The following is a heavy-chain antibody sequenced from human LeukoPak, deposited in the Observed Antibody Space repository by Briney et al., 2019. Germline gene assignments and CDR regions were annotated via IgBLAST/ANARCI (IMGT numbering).Heavy chain of an antibody. Sequence: SETLSLTCTVSGGSISSYYWSWIRQPPGKGLEWIGEINHSGSTNYNPSLKSRVTISVDTSKNQFSLKLSSVTAADTAVYYCARDRSSGGDRYYYYMDVWGKGTTVTVSS. D-gene: IGHD2-15*01. J-gene: IGHJ6*03. V-gene: IGHV4-34*01. CDR1: GGSISSYY. CDR3: ARDRSSGGDRYYYYMDV. CDR2: INHSGST.